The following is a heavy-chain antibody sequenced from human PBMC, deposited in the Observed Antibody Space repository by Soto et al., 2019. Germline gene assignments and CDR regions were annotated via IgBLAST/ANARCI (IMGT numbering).Heavy chain of an antibody. V-gene: IGHV1-69*01. Sequence: QVQLVQSGPEVKKPGSSVKVSCKASGDTFNSYVITWVRQAPGQGLEWLGGIITAFGTTSYAQKFQDRLTITADEAATTAHMELSSLTSDDTAMYYCTRSYGYTFGGSLDNWGHGTLVTLSS. CDR2: IITAFGTT. J-gene: IGHJ4*01. CDR1: GDTFNSYV. CDR3: TRSYGYTFGGSLDN. D-gene: IGHD5-18*01.